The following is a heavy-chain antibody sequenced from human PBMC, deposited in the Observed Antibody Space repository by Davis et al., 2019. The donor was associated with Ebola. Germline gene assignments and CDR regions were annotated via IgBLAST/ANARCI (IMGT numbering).Heavy chain of an antibody. CDR1: GYTFTSYD. V-gene: IGHV1-8*01. CDR2: MNPNSGNT. D-gene: IGHD5-12*01. J-gene: IGHJ4*02. Sequence: ASVKVSCKASGYTFTSYDINWVRQATGQGLEWMGWMNPNSGNTGYAQKFQGRVTMTRNTSISTAYMELSSLRSEDTAVYYCARVLQDPYSGYDLGGPDYWGQGTLVTVSS. CDR3: ARVLQDPYSGYDLGGPDY.